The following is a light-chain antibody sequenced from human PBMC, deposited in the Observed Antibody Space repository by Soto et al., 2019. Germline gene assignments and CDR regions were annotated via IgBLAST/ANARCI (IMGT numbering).Light chain of an antibody. V-gene: IGKV1-33*01. CDR1: QDINNY. Sequence: DLQMTQSPSSLSASVGDRVTITCRPSQDINNYLNWFQEKSGEAPKLLIYDTSTLETGVPSRFRGSRSGTDFTLTINSLQPEDVATYFCQQYNDLPLTFGGGTKVDLK. J-gene: IGKJ4*01. CDR3: QQYNDLPLT. CDR2: DTS.